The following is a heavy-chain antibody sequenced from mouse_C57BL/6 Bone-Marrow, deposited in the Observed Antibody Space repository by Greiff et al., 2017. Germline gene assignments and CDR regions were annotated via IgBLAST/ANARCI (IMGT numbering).Heavy chain of an antibody. V-gene: IGHV1-82*01. CDR2: MYPGDGDT. CDR1: GYAFSSSW. J-gene: IGHJ2*01. CDR3: ARGAIYFDY. Sequence: VQLQESGPELVKPGASVKISCKASGYAFSSSWMNWVKQRPGKGLEWIGRMYPGDGDTNYNGKFKGKATLTADKSSSTAYMQRSSLTSEDSAVYFCARGAIYFDYWGQGTTLTVSS.